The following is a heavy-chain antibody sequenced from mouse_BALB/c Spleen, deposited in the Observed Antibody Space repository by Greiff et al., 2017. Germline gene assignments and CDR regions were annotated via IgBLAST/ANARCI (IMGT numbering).Heavy chain of an antibody. J-gene: IGHJ2*01. CDR3: AGVYFDY. V-gene: IGHV1-12*01. CDR2: IYPGNGDT. Sequence: QVQLQQPGAELVKPGASVKMSCKASGYTFTSYNMHWVKQTPGQGLEWIGAIYPGNGDTSYNQKFKGKATLTADKSSSTAYMQLSSLTSEDSAVYYCAGVYFDYWGQGTTLTVSS. CDR1: GYTFTSYN.